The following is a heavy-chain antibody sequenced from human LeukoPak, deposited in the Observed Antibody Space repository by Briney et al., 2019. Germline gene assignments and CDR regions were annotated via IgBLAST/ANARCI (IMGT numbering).Heavy chain of an antibody. Sequence: SETLSLTCTVSGGSISSYYWSWIRQPAGKGLEWIGRIYISGSTNYNPSLKSRVTMSVDTSKNQFSLKLSSVTAADTAVYYCARVYSITIFGVYYYMDVWGKGTTVTVSS. CDR1: GGSISSYY. J-gene: IGHJ6*03. V-gene: IGHV4-4*07. D-gene: IGHD3-3*01. CDR3: ARVYSITIFGVYYYMDV. CDR2: IYISGST.